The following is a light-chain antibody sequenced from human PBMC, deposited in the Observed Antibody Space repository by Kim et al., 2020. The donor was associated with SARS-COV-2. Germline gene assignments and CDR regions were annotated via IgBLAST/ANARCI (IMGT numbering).Light chain of an antibody. Sequence: AIRITQSPSSLSASTGDRVTITCRASQGISSYLAWYQQKPGKAPKLLIYAASTLQSGVPSRFSGSGSGTDSTLTISCLQSEDFATYYCQQYYSYPWTFGQGTKVDIK. V-gene: IGKV1-8*01. J-gene: IGKJ1*01. CDR3: QQYYSYPWT. CDR2: AAS. CDR1: QGISSY.